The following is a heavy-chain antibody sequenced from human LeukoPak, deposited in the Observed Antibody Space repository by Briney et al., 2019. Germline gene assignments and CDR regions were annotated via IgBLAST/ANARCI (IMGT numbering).Heavy chain of an antibody. CDR2: IYYSGST. CDR1: GGSISSSSYY. J-gene: IGHJ4*02. V-gene: IGHV4-39*07. CDR3: ARGRGRRITGTAGSFDY. Sequence: SETLSLTCTVSGGSISSSSYYWGWIRQPPGKGLEWIGSIYYSGSTYYNPSLKSRVTISVDTSKNQFSLKLSSVTAADTAVYYCARGRGRRITGTAGSFDYWGQGTLVTVSS. D-gene: IGHD1-7*01.